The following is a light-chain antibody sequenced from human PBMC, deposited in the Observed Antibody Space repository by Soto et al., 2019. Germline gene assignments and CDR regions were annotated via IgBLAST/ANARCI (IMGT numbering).Light chain of an antibody. CDR1: QSIGVW. Sequence: DIQMTQSPSTLSASVGARVTITCRASQSIGVWLSWYQQKPGKAPKVLISKGSSLESGVPSRFSGSGSGTEFTLTISSLQPDDVATYYCQQFNTSPWTLGQGTKVDIK. CDR3: QQFNTSPWT. CDR2: KGS. V-gene: IGKV1-5*03. J-gene: IGKJ1*01.